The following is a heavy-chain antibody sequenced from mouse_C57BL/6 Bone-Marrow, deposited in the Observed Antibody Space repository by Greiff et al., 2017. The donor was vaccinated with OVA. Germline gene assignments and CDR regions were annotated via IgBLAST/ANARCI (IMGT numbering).Heavy chain of an antibody. CDR3: TATVEAEY. Sequence: QVQLQQSGPELVKPGASVKISCKASGYAFSSSWMNWVKQRPGKGLEWIGRIYPGDGDTNYNGKFKGKATLTADKSSSTAYMQLSSLTSEDSAVYCGTATVEAEYWGQGTTLTVSS. CDR1: GYAFSSSW. CDR2: IYPGDGDT. J-gene: IGHJ2*01. D-gene: IGHD1-1*01. V-gene: IGHV1-82*01.